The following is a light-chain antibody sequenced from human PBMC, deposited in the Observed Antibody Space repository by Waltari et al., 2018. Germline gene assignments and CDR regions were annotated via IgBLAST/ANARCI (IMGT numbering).Light chain of an antibody. Sequence: DIQMTQSPSSLYASVGDKVTITCRASQGISTWLAWYQQKPGKAPKLLIYGTSTLQSGVPSRFSGSGSGTDYTLTITSLQVEDFATYYCQQGYNAPYSFGQGTKVEIK. J-gene: IGKJ2*03. CDR3: QQGYNAPYS. CDR2: GTS. CDR1: QGISTW. V-gene: IGKV1-12*01.